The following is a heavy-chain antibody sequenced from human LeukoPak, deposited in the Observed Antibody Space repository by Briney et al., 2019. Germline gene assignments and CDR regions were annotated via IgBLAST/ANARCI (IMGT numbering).Heavy chain of an antibody. J-gene: IGHJ4*02. CDR3: ARSGGRITILGGGFDY. V-gene: IGHV3-30*04. CDR1: GFTFSSYA. CDR2: ISYDGRNK. D-gene: IGHD3-3*01. Sequence: PGGSLRLSCAASGFTFSSYAMHWVRQAPGKGLEWVAVISYDGRNKYYADSVKGRFTISRDNSKNTLYLQMNSLRAEDTAVYYCARSGGRITILGGGFDYWGQGTLVTVSS.